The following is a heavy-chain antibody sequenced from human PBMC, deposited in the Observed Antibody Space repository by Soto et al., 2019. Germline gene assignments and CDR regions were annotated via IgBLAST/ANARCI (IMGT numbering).Heavy chain of an antibody. CDR3: ARGQRFSDWFDP. V-gene: IGHV4-4*07. CDR1: RGAISTYY. D-gene: IGHD3-3*01. CDR2: IYSSGST. Sequence: QVHLQESGPGLVKPSETLSLTCTVSRGAISTYYWTWIRQPAGKGLEWIGRIYSSGSTKYNPSLQSRVTMSLDTSNNQFSLRLTSVTAADTAVYYCARGQRFSDWFDPWGQGTLVTVSS. J-gene: IGHJ5*02.